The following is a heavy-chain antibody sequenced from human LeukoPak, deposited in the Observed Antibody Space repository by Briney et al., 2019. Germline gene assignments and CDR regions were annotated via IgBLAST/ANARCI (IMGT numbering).Heavy chain of an antibody. CDR2: IYGHDGGT. CDR3: VRDFDWGPDY. CDR1: GYTFTGHY. V-gene: IGHV1-2*02. Sequence: ASVTVSCKASGYTFTGHYLHWVRRAPGQGLEWMGWIYGHDGGTNFAQRFQDRVTMTRDTSITTAYMELTSLTPDDTAVYYCVRDFDWGPDYWGQGTLVTVSS. D-gene: IGHD3-9*01. J-gene: IGHJ4*02.